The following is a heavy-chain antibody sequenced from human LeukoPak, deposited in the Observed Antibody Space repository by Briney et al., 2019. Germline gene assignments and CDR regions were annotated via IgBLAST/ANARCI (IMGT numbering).Heavy chain of an antibody. J-gene: IGHJ4*02. Sequence: GGSLRLSCAASGFIFSSYGMSWVRQAPGKGLVWVSRISPDGTSKSYADSVKGRFTISRDNAKNTLSLQMNSLRAEDTGLYYCARADGSHYGLKDYWGQGTLVTVSS. CDR3: ARADGSHYGLKDY. CDR2: ISPDGTSK. CDR1: GFIFSSYG. V-gene: IGHV3-74*01. D-gene: IGHD1-26*01.